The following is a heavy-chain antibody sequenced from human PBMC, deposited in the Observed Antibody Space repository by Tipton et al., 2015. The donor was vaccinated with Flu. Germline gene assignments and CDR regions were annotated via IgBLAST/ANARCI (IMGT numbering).Heavy chain of an antibody. J-gene: IGHJ4*02. Sequence: SLRLSCAAAGFTFDWYWMSWVRQAPGKGLEWVANIKQDGSVKYYVDSVKGRFTISRDNAKNSLYLQMNSLRAEDTAVYYCARAIAGADSLWGQGTLVTVSS. CDR1: GFTFDWYW. CDR3: ARAIAGADSL. V-gene: IGHV3-7*01. CDR2: IKQDGSVK. D-gene: IGHD1-26*01.